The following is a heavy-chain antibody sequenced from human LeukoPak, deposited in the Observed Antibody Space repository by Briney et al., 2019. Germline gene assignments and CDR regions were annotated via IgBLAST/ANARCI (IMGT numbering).Heavy chain of an antibody. D-gene: IGHD5-12*01. CDR3: ARGYSGYDYPDY. CDR2: ISSSSSYI. J-gene: IGHJ4*02. V-gene: IGHV3-21*01. CDR1: GFTFRSYS. Sequence: GGSLRLSCAASGFTFRSYSMNWVRQAPGEGLEWVSSISSSSSYIFYADSVKGRFTISRDNAKNSLDLQMNSLRADDTAVYYCARGYSGYDYPDYWGQGTLVTVSS.